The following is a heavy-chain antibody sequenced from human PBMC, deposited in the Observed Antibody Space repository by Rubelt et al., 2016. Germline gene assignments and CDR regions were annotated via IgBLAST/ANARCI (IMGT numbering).Heavy chain of an antibody. Sequence: HLEESGPGLVKPSETLSLTCTLSGGSISSYYWGWIRQPPGKGLEWIGNVHQSGSTSYTPSLKSRASIFADTSKNQFSLNLNSVTAADTAVYSCARHYCSSGSCYSFDYWGQGTLVTVSS. J-gene: IGHJ4*02. V-gene: IGHV4-59*08. CDR1: GGSISSYY. CDR2: VHQSGST. CDR3: ARHYCSSGSCYSFDY. D-gene: IGHD2-15*01.